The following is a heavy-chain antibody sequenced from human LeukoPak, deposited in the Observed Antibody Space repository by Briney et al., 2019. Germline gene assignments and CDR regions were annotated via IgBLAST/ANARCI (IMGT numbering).Heavy chain of an antibody. J-gene: IGHJ6*03. CDR2: IKHSGST. CDR3: ARYYSSSDSDYYYYYYMDV. Sequence: SESLSLTCTVSGGSISSYYWSWIRQPPGKGLDWIGEIKHSGSTNYNPSLKSRVTISVDTSKNQFSLKLSSVTAADTAVYYCARYYSSSDSDYYYYYYMDVWGKGTTVTISS. V-gene: IGHV4-34*01. CDR1: GGSISSYY. D-gene: IGHD6-13*01.